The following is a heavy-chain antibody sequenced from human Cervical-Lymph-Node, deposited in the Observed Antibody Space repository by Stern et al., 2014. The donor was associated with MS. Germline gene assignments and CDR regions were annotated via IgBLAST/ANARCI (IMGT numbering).Heavy chain of an antibody. J-gene: IGHJ4*02. CDR2: SSYDGNHK. CDR1: GFTFSSYG. Sequence: VQLVESGGAVVQPGRSLRLSCAASGFTFSSYGMHLVRQAPGKGLEWVTVSSYDGNHKYYAASVKGRFTISRDNSKNSLHLQMNSVTPDDTAIYYCARDYEDTSMLFDHWGQGTLVTVSS. V-gene: IGHV3-30*03. D-gene: IGHD2-8*01. CDR3: ARDYEDTSMLFDH.